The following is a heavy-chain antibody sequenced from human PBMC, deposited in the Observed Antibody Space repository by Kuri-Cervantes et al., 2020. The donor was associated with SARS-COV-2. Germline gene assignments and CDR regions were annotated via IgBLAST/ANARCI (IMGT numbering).Heavy chain of an antibody. J-gene: IGHJ3*02. CDR1: GFTFSDYY. D-gene: IGHD3-22*01. Sequence: GESLKISCAASGFTFSDYYMSWIRQAPGKGLEWVSYISSSGSTIYYADSVKGRFTISRDNSKNTLYLQMNSPRAEDTAVYYCARDWFAGYYYDSSGYYDAFDIWGQGTMVTVSS. CDR3: ARDWFAGYYYDSSGYYDAFDI. V-gene: IGHV3-11*04. CDR2: ISSSGSTI.